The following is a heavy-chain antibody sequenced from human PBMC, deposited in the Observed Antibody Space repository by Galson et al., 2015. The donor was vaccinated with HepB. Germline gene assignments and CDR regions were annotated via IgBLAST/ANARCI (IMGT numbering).Heavy chain of an antibody. CDR3: AKDLVSLYDILTGYNTFDY. V-gene: IGHV3-23*01. J-gene: IGHJ4*02. D-gene: IGHD3-9*01. Sequence: SLRLSCAASGFTFSSYAMSWVRQAPGKGLEWVSAISGSGGSTYYADSVKGRFTISRDNSKNTLYLQMNSLRAEDTAVYYCAKDLVSLYDILTGYNTFDYWGQGTLVTVSS. CDR2: ISGSGGST. CDR1: GFTFSSYA.